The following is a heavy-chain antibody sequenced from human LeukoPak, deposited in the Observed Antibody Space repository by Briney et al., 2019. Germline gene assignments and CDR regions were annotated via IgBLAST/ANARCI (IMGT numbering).Heavy chain of an antibody. V-gene: IGHV1-2*02. CDR1: GYTFTGYY. CDR3: ARAGYGSGSYYHRLDY. CDR2: INPNSGAT. J-gene: IGHJ4*02. D-gene: IGHD3-10*01. Sequence: ASVKVSCKASGYTFTGYYMHWVRQAPGQGLEWMGWINPNSGATNYAQKFQGTVTMTRDTSISTAYMELSRLRSDDTAVYYCARAGYGSGSYYHRLDYWGQGTLVTVSS.